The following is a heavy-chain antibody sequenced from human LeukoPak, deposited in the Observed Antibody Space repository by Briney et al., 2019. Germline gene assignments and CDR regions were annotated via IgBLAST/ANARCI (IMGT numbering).Heavy chain of an antibody. D-gene: IGHD5-12*01. V-gene: IGHV4-30-4*08. CDR2: IYYSGST. J-gene: IGHJ4*02. CDR3: ARVVTTSAFHFDY. CDR1: GGSISSGDYY. Sequence: SETLSLTCTVSGGSISSGDYYWSWIRQPPGKGLEWIGYIYYSGSTYYNPSLKSRVTISVDTSKNQFSLKLSSVTAADTAVYYCARVVTTSAFHFDYWGQGTLVTVSS.